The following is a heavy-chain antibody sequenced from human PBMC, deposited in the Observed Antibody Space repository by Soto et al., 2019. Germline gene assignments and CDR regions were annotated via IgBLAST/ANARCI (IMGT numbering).Heavy chain of an antibody. CDR2: INPSGGST. CDR3: ARVREYYDSSGYYDY. V-gene: IGHV1-46*01. CDR1: GYTFTSYY. Sequence: GASVKVSCRASGYTFTSYYMHWVRQAPGQGLEWMGIINPSGGSTSYVQKFQGRVTMTRDTSTSTVYMELSSLRSEDTAVYYCARVREYYDSSGYYDYWGQGTLVTVSS. J-gene: IGHJ4*02. D-gene: IGHD3-22*01.